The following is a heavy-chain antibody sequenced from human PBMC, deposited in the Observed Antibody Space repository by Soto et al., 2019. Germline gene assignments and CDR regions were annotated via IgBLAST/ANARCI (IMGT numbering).Heavy chain of an antibody. Sequence: ASVKVSCKASGYTFTSYGISWVRQAPGQGLEWMGWISAYNGNTNYAQKLQGRVTMTTDTSTSTACMELRSLRSDDTAVYYCARDHISPGSTRDYWGQGTLVTVSS. CDR3: ARDHISPGSTRDY. CDR1: GYTFTSYG. V-gene: IGHV1-18*04. D-gene: IGHD2-2*01. J-gene: IGHJ4*02. CDR2: ISAYNGNT.